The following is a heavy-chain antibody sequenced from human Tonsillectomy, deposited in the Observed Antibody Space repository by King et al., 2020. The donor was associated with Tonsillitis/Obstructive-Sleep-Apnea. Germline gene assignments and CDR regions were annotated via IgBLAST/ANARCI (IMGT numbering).Heavy chain of an antibody. Sequence: VQLVESGGGLVQPGGALRLSCASSLFTFSSYWMSWVRQAPGKGREWVANIKQDGSEKYYVASVKGRFTISRDNAKNSLYLQMNSLRAEDTAIYYCARDQGGAGDYWGQGTLVTVSS. D-gene: IGHD1-26*01. CDR3: ARDQGGAGDY. J-gene: IGHJ4*02. V-gene: IGHV3-7*04. CDR2: IKQDGSEK. CDR1: LFTFSSYW.